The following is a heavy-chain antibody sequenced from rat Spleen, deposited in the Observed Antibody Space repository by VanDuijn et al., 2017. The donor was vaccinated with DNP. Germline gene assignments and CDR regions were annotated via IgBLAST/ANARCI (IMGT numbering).Heavy chain of an antibody. Sequence: EVQLVESGGGLVQPGRSLKLSCAASGFTFSNYDMAWVRQAPTKGLEWVASISPSGGSIYYRDSVRGRFTISRDNAKSTLYLQMDSLRSEDTATYYCATHDWTSWGQGVMVTVSS. CDR1: GFTFSNYD. CDR2: ISPSGGSI. V-gene: IGHV5-25*01. CDR3: ATHDWTS. J-gene: IGHJ2*01.